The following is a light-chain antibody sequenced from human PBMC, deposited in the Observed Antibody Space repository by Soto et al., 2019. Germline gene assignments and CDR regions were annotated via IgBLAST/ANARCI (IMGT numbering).Light chain of an antibody. CDR1: QTVSKN. CDR2: GAS. V-gene: IGKV3-15*01. J-gene: IGKJ1*01. Sequence: EIVMTQSPATLSVSPGERATLSCRASQTVSKNLAWYQHKPGQAPRLLIYGASTRAAGIPARFSGSGFGTEFTLTISSLQSEEFAVYYCQQYNTWPWTFGQGTKVEIK. CDR3: QQYNTWPWT.